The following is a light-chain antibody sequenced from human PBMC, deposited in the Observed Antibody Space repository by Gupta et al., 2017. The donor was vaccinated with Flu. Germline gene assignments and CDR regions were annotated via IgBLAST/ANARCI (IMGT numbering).Light chain of an antibody. J-gene: IGLJ2*01. CDR3: SSYTSSSTLV. CDR1: SSDVGGYNY. Sequence: QSALTQPASVSGSPGQSLTLSCPGTSSDVGGYNYVSWYQQHPGKAPKLMIDEVSNRPSGVSNRFSGSKSGNTASLTISGLQAEDEADYYCSSYTSSSTLVFGGGTKLTVL. CDR2: EVS. V-gene: IGLV2-14*01.